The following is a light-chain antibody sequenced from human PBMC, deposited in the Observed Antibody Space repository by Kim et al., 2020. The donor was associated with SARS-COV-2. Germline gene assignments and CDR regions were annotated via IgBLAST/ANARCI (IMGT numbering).Light chain of an antibody. CDR1: QNVKTW. CDR2: KAS. Sequence: DIQMTQSPSTLSASVGDRVTVTCRASQNVKTWLAWYQQKPGKAPKLLIYKASSLASAVPSRFSGSGSGTEFTLTVSSLQPDDFATYYCQQYDGYSLTFGQGTKVDIK. V-gene: IGKV1-5*03. CDR3: QQYDGYSLT. J-gene: IGKJ1*01.